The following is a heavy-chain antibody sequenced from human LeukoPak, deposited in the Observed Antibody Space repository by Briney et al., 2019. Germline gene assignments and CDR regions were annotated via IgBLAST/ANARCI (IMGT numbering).Heavy chain of an antibody. V-gene: IGHV4-30-4*01. CDR2: INYSGST. CDR3: ARAHYFGSGSYFDY. CDR1: GASIRSEGYY. J-gene: IGHJ4*02. Sequence: PSETLSLTCTVSGASIRSEGYYWSWIRQSPGKGRGWLGYINYSGSTYYNPSLKSRVSISVDTSKNRFSLNLNSVTAADTAVYFCARAHYFGSGSYFDYWGQGTLVAVSS. D-gene: IGHD3-10*01.